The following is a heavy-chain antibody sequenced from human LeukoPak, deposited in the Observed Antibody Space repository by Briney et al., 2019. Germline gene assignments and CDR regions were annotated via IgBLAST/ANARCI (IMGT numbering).Heavy chain of an antibody. D-gene: IGHD4-17*01. Sequence: GASVKVSCKASGGTFSSYAISWVRQAPGQGLEWMGRIIPILGIANYAQKLQGRVTITADKSTSTAYMELSSLRSEDTAVYYCARDSYGDYIYDYYYYGMDVWGQGTTVTVSS. CDR1: GGTFSSYA. V-gene: IGHV1-69*04. CDR3: ARDSYGDYIYDYYYYGMDV. CDR2: IIPILGIA. J-gene: IGHJ6*02.